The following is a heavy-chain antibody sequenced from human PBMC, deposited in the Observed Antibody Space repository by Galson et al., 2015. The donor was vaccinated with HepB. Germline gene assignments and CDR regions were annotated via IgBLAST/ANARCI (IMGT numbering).Heavy chain of an antibody. V-gene: IGHV3-30-3*01. D-gene: IGHD3-3*01. Sequence: SLRLSCAASGFTFSSYAMHWVRQAPGKGLEWVAVISYDGSNKYYADSVKGRFTISRDNSKNTLYLQMNSLRAEDTAVYYCARGRSVTRGMDVWGQGTTVTVSS. CDR3: ARGRSVTRGMDV. CDR1: GFTFSSYA. J-gene: IGHJ6*02. CDR2: ISYDGSNK.